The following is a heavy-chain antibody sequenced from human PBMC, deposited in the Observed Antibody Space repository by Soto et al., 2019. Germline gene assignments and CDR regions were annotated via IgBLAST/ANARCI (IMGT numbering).Heavy chain of an antibody. CDR2: IYYSGST. J-gene: IGHJ5*02. Sequence: SETLSLTCTVSGGSISSSSYYWGWIRQPPGKGLEWIGSIYYSGSTYYNPSLKSRVTISVDTSKNQFSLKLSSVTAADTAVYYCARRQGKEGWFDPWGQGTLVTVSS. CDR1: GGSISSSSYY. CDR3: ARRQGKEGWFDP. V-gene: IGHV4-39*01.